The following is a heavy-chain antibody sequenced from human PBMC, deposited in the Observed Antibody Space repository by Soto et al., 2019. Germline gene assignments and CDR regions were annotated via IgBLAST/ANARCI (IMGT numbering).Heavy chain of an antibody. CDR3: ATYSSGWFFDY. V-gene: IGHV4-31*03. CDR1: GGSISSGGYY. CDR2: IYYSGST. D-gene: IGHD6-19*01. J-gene: IGHJ4*02. Sequence: PSETLSLTCTVSGGSISSGGYYWSWIRQHPGKGLEWIGYIYYSGSTYYNPSLKSRVTISVDTSKNQFSLKLSSVTAADTAVYYCATYSSGWFFDYWGQGTLVTVSS.